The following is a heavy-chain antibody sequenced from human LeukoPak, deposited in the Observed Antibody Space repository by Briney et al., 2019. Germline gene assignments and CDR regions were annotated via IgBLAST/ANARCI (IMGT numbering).Heavy chain of an antibody. V-gene: IGHV3-48*01. CDR2: ISSSSSTI. J-gene: IGHJ4*02. Sequence: GGSLRLSCAASGFTFSSYSMNWVRQAPGKGLEWVSYISSSSSTIYYADSVKGRFTISRDNAKNSLYLQMNSLRAEDTAVYYCARDLLERREGDCSSTSCQNFDYWGQGTLVTVSS. D-gene: IGHD2-2*01. CDR1: GFTFSSYS. CDR3: ARDLLERREGDCSSTSCQNFDY.